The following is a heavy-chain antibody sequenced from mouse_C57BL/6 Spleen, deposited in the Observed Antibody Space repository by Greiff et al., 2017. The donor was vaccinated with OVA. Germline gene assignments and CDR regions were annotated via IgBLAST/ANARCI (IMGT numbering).Heavy chain of an antibody. CDR3: ARKGDGKGNCFDY. V-gene: IGHV1-54*01. D-gene: IGHD2-1*01. Sequence: VQLQQSGAELVRPGTSVKVSCKASGYAFTNYLIEWVKQRPGQGLEWIGVINPGSGGTNYNEKFKGKATLTADKSSSTAYMQLSSLTSEDSAVYFCARKGDGKGNCFDYWGQGTTLTVSS. CDR1: GYAFTNYL. CDR2: INPGSGGT. J-gene: IGHJ2*01.